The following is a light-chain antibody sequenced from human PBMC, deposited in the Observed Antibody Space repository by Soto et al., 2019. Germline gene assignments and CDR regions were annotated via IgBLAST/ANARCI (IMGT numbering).Light chain of an antibody. CDR3: CSYAGSSTLSYV. J-gene: IGLJ1*01. CDR2: EVS. CDR1: SSDVGGYNL. Sequence: QSALTQPASVSGSPGQSITISCTGTSSDVGGYNLVSWYQQHPGKAPKLMIYEVSNRPSGVSNRFSGSKSGNTASLTISGLQAEDEADYYCCSYAGSSTLSYVFGTGTKVTVL. V-gene: IGLV2-23*02.